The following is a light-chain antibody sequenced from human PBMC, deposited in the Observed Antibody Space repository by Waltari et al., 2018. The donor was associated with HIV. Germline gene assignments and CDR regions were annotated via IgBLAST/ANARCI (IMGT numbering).Light chain of an antibody. J-gene: IGLJ2*01. V-gene: IGLV1-51*01. CDR3: GTWDNSLKTVV. CDR1: SSNIGNHF. CDR2: DNN. Sequence: QSVLTQPPSVSASPGQTVSISCSGFSSNIGNHFVSWYHQLPGKAPKLLIFDNNKRPSGMPDRVSASKSSTSATLAITGLQTGDEGDYYCGTWDNSLKTVVFGGGTKVTVL.